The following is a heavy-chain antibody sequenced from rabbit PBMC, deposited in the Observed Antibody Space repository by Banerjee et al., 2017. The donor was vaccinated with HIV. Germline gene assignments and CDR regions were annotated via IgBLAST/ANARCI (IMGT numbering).Heavy chain of an antibody. CDR3: ARDYTYGYAGYAYARYYFNL. Sequence: QSLEESGGDLVKPGASLTLTCTASGLSFSSSYYMCWVRQAPGKGLELIACIYAGSSGSTYYASWAKGRFTISKTSSTTVTLQMTSLTAADTATYFCARDYTYGYAGYAYARYYFNLWGQGTLVTVS. CDR2: IYAGSSGST. J-gene: IGHJ4*01. D-gene: IGHD6-1*01. V-gene: IGHV1S40*01. CDR1: GLSFSSSYY.